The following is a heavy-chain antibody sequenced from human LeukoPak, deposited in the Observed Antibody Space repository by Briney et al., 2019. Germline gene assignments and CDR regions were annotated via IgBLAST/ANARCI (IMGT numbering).Heavy chain of an antibody. CDR2: ILFSGDA. D-gene: IGHD2-15*01. V-gene: IGHV4-39*01. Sequence: NPSDTLSLTCTVSGGSISTSYYYWGWIRQPPGKGLEWIGSILFSGDAYYNPSLKSRVTMSVDTSRNQFSLKLRSVTAADTAVYYCARHVGYCSSICPYQVVFDPWGQGTVVRVSS. CDR1: GGSISTSYYY. CDR3: ARHVGYCSSICPYQVVFDP. J-gene: IGHJ5*02.